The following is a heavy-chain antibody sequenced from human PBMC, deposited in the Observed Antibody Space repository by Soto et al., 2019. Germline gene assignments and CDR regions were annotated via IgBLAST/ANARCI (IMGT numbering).Heavy chain of an antibody. CDR2: MNPNSGNT. CDR3: ARVLYQLLFDYYYMDF. V-gene: IGHV1-8*01. Sequence: VASVKVSCKASGYTFTSYDINWVRQATGQGLEWMGWMNPNSGNTGYAQKFQGRVTMTRNTSISTAYMELSSLRSEDTAVYYCARVLYQLLFDYYYMDFWGKGSSVTGS. CDR1: GYTFTSYD. D-gene: IGHD2-2*01. J-gene: IGHJ6*03.